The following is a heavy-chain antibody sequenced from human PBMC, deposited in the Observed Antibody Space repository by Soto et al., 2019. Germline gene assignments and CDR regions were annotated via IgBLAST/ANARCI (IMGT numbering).Heavy chain of an antibody. D-gene: IGHD3-22*01. V-gene: IGHV3-48*02. Sequence: EVQLVESGGGLVQPGGSLRLSCAAYGFTFSSYSMNWVRQAPGKGLEWVSYISSSSSTIYYADSVKGRFTISRDNAKNSLYLQMNSLRDEDTAVYYCARDRRYYYDSSGHNWFDPWGQGTLVTVSS. J-gene: IGHJ5*02. CDR3: ARDRRYYYDSSGHNWFDP. CDR2: ISSSSSTI. CDR1: GFTFSSYS.